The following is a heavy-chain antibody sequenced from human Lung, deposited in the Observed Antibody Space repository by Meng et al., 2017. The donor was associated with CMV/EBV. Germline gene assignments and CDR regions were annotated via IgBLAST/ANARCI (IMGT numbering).Heavy chain of an antibody. J-gene: IGHJ4*02. Sequence: QLPGSGPGLVNPSQPLSPTCPVPGGSVVSGGYYWSWIRQHPGKGLEWIGYIYYTGSTFYNPSLKSRVTISVDTSKNQFSLKLIPATAADTAVYYCAREAGRDGYATPKFDYWGQGTLVTVSS. D-gene: IGHD5-24*01. CDR2: IYYTGST. CDR3: AREAGRDGYATPKFDY. V-gene: IGHV4-31*03. CDR1: GGSVVSGGYY.